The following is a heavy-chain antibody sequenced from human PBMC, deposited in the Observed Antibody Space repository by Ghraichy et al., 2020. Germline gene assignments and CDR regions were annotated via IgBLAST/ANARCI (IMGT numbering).Heavy chain of an antibody. Sequence: SETLSLTCTVSGGSVSTGSYYWSWLRQPPGKGLEWIGYIYYSGSTNYNPSLKSRVTISVDTSKNQFSLKLNSVTAADTAVYYCAGFSGYSSGWSAFDIWGQGTMVTVSS. V-gene: IGHV4-61*01. CDR2: IYYSGST. CDR3: AGFSGYSSGWSAFDI. CDR1: GGSVSTGSYY. J-gene: IGHJ3*02. D-gene: IGHD6-19*01.